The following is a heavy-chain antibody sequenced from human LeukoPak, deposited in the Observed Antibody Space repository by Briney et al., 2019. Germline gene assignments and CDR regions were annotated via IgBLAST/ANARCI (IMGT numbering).Heavy chain of an antibody. J-gene: IGHJ6*03. Sequence: SETLSLTCTVSGYSISSGYYWGWIRQPPGKGLEWIGSIYHSGSTYYNPSLKSRVTISVDTSKNQFSLKLSSVTAADTAVYYCARDYRAGYCYMDVWGKGTTVTVSS. CDR1: GYSISSGYY. D-gene: IGHD3-10*01. CDR3: ARDYRAGYCYMDV. V-gene: IGHV4-38-2*02. CDR2: IYHSGST.